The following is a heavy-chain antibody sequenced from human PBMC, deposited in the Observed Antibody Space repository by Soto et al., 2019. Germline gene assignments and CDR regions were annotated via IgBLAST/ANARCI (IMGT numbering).Heavy chain of an antibody. D-gene: IGHD6-19*01. V-gene: IGHV3-23*01. Sequence: GGSLRLSCAASGFIFSSYAMSWVRQAPGKGLEWVSAITGSGAKTFYADSVKGRFTISRDNSKNTLYLQMDSLRGEDTAIYYCAKDQYSSGSDYWGQGALVTVSS. J-gene: IGHJ4*02. CDR3: AKDQYSSGSDY. CDR2: ITGSGAKT. CDR1: GFIFSSYA.